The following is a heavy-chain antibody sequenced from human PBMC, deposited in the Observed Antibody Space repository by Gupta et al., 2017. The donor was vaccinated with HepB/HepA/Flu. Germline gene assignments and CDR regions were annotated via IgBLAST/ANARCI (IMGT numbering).Heavy chain of an antibody. D-gene: IGHD6-13*01. V-gene: IGHV1-69*01. CDR2: IIPIFGTT. CDR3: ASIAAAGYYYMDV. CDR1: GGSFSRLA. J-gene: IGHJ6*03. Sequence: QVQLVQSGAEVKRPGSSVTVSCKASGGSFSRLAISWVRQAPGQGLEWMGGIIPIFGTTKYIEKFQGRVTITADESTSTAYMELKGLRSEDTAVYYCASIAAAGYYYMDVWGNGTSVTLSS.